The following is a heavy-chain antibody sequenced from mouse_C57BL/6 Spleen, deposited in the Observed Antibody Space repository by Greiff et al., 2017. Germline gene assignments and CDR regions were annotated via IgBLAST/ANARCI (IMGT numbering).Heavy chain of an antibody. CDR3: ARGDLYYAMDY. Sequence: QVQLQQSGPELVKPGASVKISCKASGYAFSSPWLNWVKQRPGKGLEWIGRMYPGDGDTNYNGKFKGKATLTADKSSSTAYMQLSSLTSEDSAVYFCARGDLYYAMDYWGQGTSVTVSS. CDR1: GYAFSSPW. CDR2: MYPGDGDT. J-gene: IGHJ4*01. V-gene: IGHV1-82*01.